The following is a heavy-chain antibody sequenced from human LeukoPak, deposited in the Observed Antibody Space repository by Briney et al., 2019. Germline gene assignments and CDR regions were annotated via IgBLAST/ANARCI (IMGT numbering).Heavy chain of an antibody. Sequence: GGSLRLSCAASGFTFSSYTMSWVRQAPGKGLEWVSAISGSVGSTYYADSVKGRFTISRDNSKNTLYLQMNSLRAEDTAVYYCAKDNYDILTGYRSRIVWGQGTLVTVSS. V-gene: IGHV3-23*01. D-gene: IGHD3-9*01. CDR1: GFTFSSYT. CDR3: AKDNYDILTGYRSRIV. J-gene: IGHJ4*02. CDR2: ISGSVGST.